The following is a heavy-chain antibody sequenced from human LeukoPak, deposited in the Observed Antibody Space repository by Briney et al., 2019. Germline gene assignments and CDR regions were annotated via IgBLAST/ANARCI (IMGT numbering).Heavy chain of an antibody. CDR3: ARDTYRFFDL. Sequence: GRSLRLSCTASGFTFNTYWMGWVRQAPGKGLEWVADIKEDGSDKYSVDSVKGRFTISRDNTKNSLYLHMDSLRAEDTAVYYCARDTYRFFDLWGRGTLVTVSS. CDR1: GFTFNTYW. CDR2: IKEDGSDK. V-gene: IGHV3-7*01. J-gene: IGHJ2*01.